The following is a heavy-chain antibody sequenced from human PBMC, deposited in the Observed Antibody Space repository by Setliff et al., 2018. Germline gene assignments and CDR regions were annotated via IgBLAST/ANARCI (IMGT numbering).Heavy chain of an antibody. Sequence: PGESLKISCAASGFSFSDHYMDWVRQAPGKGLEWVGRSRNKANSYTTQYAASVKGRFTISRDDSTNSLFLQMSSLKTDDTAVYYCAKTQFGSGSYFYDYWGQGTLVTAPQ. CDR1: GFSFSDHY. J-gene: IGHJ4*02. D-gene: IGHD3-10*01. CDR2: SRNKANSYTT. CDR3: AKTQFGSGSYFYDY. V-gene: IGHV3-72*01.